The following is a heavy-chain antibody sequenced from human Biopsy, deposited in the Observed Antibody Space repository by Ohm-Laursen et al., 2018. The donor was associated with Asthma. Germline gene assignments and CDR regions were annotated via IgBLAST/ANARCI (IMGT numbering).Heavy chain of an antibody. J-gene: IGHJ4*02. D-gene: IGHD3-16*02. V-gene: IGHV3-23*01. CDR1: GFTFSSYA. CDR3: ARDLHPTNHLGELSEGFDY. Sequence: SLRLSCAASGFTFSSYAMSWVRQAPGKGLEWVSAISGSGGSKYYADSVKGRLTISRDNSRNTLYLQMNSLRAKDTAVYYCARDLHPTNHLGELSEGFDYWGQGTLVTVSS. CDR2: ISGSGGSK.